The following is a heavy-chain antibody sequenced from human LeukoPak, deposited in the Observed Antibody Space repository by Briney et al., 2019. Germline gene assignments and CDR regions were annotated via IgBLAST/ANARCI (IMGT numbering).Heavy chain of an antibody. D-gene: IGHD3-22*01. CDR1: GFTFSSYA. V-gene: IGHV3-23*01. CDR2: ISGSGGST. CDR3: AKVRYDSSGYQSPYFDY. Sequence: PGGSLRLSCTVSGFTFSSYAMSWVRQAPGKGLEWVSVISGSGGSTYYADSVKGRFTISRDNSKNTLYLQMNSLRAEDTAVYYCAKVRYDSSGYQSPYFDYWGQGILVTVSS. J-gene: IGHJ4*02.